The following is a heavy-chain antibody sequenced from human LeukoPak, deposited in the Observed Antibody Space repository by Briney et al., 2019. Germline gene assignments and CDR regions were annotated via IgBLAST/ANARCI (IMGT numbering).Heavy chain of an antibody. CDR1: GFTFSSYG. D-gene: IGHD3-22*01. V-gene: IGHV3-33*01. CDR3: ARDHYYDSSGGDY. J-gene: IGHJ4*02. Sequence: GGSLRLSCAASGFTFSSYGMHWVRQAPGKGLEWVAAIWYDGSNKYYADSVKGRFTISRDNSKNTLYLQMNSLRAEDTAVYYCARDHYYDSSGGDYWGQGTLVTVSS. CDR2: IWYDGSNK.